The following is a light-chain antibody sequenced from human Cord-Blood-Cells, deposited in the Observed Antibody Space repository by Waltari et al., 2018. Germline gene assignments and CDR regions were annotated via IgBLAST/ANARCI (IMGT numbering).Light chain of an antibody. Sequence: QSALTQPASVSASPGPSITISCTGTSSDVGGYNYVSWYQQHPGNAPKLMIYDVSNRPSGVSNRFAGSKSGNTASLTISGLQAEDEAHYYCSSYTSSSTLVVFGGGTKLTVL. V-gene: IGLV2-14*01. CDR1: SSDVGGYNY. CDR3: SSYTSSSTLVV. CDR2: DVS. J-gene: IGLJ2*01.